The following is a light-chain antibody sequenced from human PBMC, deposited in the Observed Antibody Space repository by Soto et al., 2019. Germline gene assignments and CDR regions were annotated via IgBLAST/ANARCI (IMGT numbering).Light chain of an antibody. CDR3: CSYTSSSARVV. Sequence: QSALTQPASVSGSPGQSITISCTGTSSDVGTYNHVSWYQKPPGKAPKLIIYEVSNRPSGLSDRFSGSKSGNTASLTISGLQAEDEADYYCCSYTSSSARVVFGGGTQLTVL. V-gene: IGLV2-14*01. J-gene: IGLJ2*01. CDR1: SSDVGTYNH. CDR2: EVS.